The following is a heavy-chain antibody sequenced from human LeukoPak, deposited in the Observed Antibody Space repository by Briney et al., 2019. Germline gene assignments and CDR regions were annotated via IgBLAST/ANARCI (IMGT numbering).Heavy chain of an antibody. Sequence: SETLSLTCTVSGGSISGYHWSWIRQPPGKGLEWIGNIYYSGSTNYNPSLKSRVTISVDTSKNQFSLKLSSATAADTAVYYCARSTVTAAPLFYWGQGTLVTVSS. CDR1: GGSISGYH. V-gene: IGHV4-59*01. CDR3: ARSTVTAAPLFY. D-gene: IGHD4-17*01. J-gene: IGHJ4*02. CDR2: IYYSGST.